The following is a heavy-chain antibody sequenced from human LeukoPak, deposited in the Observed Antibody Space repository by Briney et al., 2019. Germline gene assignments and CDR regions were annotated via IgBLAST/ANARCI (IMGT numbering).Heavy chain of an antibody. Sequence: KPSETLSLTCTVSGDSTTSDTYYWGWIRQPPGKELEWIGTIYYSGTTFYNPSLKSRVTISVDTSKNQFSLRLNSVTAADTAVYYCARRHYGSGYYPYYFDYWGQGTLVTVSS. V-gene: IGHV4-39*01. J-gene: IGHJ4*02. CDR2: IYYSGTT. D-gene: IGHD3-10*01. CDR1: GDSTTSDTYY. CDR3: ARRHYGSGYYPYYFDY.